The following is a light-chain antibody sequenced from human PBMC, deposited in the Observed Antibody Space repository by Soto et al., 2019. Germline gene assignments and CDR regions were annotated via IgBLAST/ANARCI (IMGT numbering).Light chain of an antibody. Sequence: EIVLTQSPGTLYLSPGERATLSCRASQSVSSYLAWYQQKPGQAPRLLIYDASNRATGIPARFSGSGSGTDFTLTISSLEPEDFAVYYCHQRSNWPQTFGGGTKVDIK. V-gene: IGKV3-11*01. CDR2: DAS. CDR1: QSVSSY. J-gene: IGKJ4*01. CDR3: HQRSNWPQT.